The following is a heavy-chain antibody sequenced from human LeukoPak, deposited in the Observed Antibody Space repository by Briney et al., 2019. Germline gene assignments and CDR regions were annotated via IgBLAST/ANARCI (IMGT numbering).Heavy chain of an antibody. V-gene: IGHV3-30*18. J-gene: IGHJ5*01. Sequence: GGSLRLSCAASGFTFSSYGMHWVRQAPGKGLEWVAVISYDGSNKYYADSVKGRFTISRDNSKNTLYLQMNSLKGEDTAVYYCAKGPDSSSWQISNWLTGSNWFDPWGQGTLVTVSS. D-gene: IGHD6-13*01. CDR1: GFTFSSYG. CDR3: AKGPDSSSWQISNWLTGSNWFDP. CDR2: ISYDGSNK.